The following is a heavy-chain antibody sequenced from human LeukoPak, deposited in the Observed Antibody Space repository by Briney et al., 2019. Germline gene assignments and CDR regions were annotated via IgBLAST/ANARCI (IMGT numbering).Heavy chain of an antibody. CDR3: ARWGPMAQQLQIFPNY. CDR2: ISSSSSYI. V-gene: IGHV3-21*01. J-gene: IGHJ4*02. CDR1: GFTFSSYS. D-gene: IGHD6-13*01. Sequence: PGGSLRLSCAASGFTFSSYSMNWVRQAPGKGLEWVSSISSSSSYIYYADSVKGRFTISRDNAKNSLYLQMNSLRAEDTAVYYCARWGPMAQQLQIFPNYWGQGTLVTVSS.